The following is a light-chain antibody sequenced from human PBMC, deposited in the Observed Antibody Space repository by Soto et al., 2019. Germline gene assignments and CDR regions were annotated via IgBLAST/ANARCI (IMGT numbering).Light chain of an antibody. Sequence: EIVLTQAPATLSLSPGERGTLSCPASQSVSRYLAWYQQKPGQAPRLLIYDASNRATGIPARFSGSGSGTDFTLTISGLQSEDFAVYYCQQYNNWPPITFGQGTRLEIK. J-gene: IGKJ5*01. V-gene: IGKV3-11*01. CDR2: DAS. CDR3: QQYNNWPPIT. CDR1: QSVSRY.